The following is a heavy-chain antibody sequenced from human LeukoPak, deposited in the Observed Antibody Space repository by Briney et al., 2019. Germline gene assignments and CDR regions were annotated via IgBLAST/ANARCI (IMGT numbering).Heavy chain of an antibody. V-gene: IGHV3-23*01. J-gene: IGHJ4*02. D-gene: IGHD3-9*01. Sequence: PGGSLRLSCAASGFTFSSYAMSWVRQAPGKGLEWVSSISGSAVTTFYADSVRGRFTISRDNSKNTLYLQMNSLRAEDTAVYYCAKDNDISTGSDFDYWGQGTLVTVSS. CDR3: AKDNDISTGSDFDY. CDR2: ISGSAVTT. CDR1: GFTFSSYA.